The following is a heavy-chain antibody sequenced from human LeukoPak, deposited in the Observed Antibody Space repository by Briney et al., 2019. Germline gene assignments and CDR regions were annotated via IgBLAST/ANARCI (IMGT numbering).Heavy chain of an antibody. CDR2: ISSSGGSA. CDR1: GFTFSSYA. J-gene: IGHJ4*02. CDR3: AKFKQGGY. Sequence: PGGSLRLSCAASGFTFSSYAMSWVRQAPGKGLEWVSGISSSGGSASYTDSVKGRFTISRDNSKNTVHLQMNSVRAEDTAVYYCAKFKQGGYWGQGTLVTVSS. V-gene: IGHV3-23*01. D-gene: IGHD3-16*01.